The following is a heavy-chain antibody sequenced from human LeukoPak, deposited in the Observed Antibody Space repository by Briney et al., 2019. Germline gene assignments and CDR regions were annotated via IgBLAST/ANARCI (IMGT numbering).Heavy chain of an antibody. CDR3: AREEDSSGYYPFDY. CDR1: GYTFTGYY. CDR2: INPNSGGT. D-gene: IGHD3-22*01. Sequence: ASVKVSCKASGYTFTGYYMYWVRQAPGQGLEWMGRINPNSGGTNYAQKFQGRVTMTRDTSISTAHMELSRLRSDDTAIYYCAREEDSSGYYPFDYWGQGTLVTVSS. V-gene: IGHV1-2*06. J-gene: IGHJ4*02.